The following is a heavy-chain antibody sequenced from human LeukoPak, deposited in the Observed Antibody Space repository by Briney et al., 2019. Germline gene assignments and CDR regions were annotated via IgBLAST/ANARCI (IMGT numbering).Heavy chain of an antibody. J-gene: IGHJ4*02. D-gene: IGHD2-2*01. CDR2: ISSTSSHI. CDR3: ARTLGYCSSTNCFLTFDY. V-gene: IGHV3-21*01. Sequence: PGGSLRLSCAASGFTFSSYSMNWVRQAPGKGLEWVSSISSTSSHIYYADSVKGRFTISRDDAKNSLYLQMNSLRAEDTAVYYCARTLGYCSSTNCFLTFDYWGQGTLVTVSS. CDR1: GFTFSSYS.